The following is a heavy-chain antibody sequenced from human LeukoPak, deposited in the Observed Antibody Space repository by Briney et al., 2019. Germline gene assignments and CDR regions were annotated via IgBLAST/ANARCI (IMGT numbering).Heavy chain of an antibody. V-gene: IGHV4-34*01. CDR3: ARGRVLLWFGELLHNWFDP. D-gene: IGHD3-10*01. Sequence: SETLSLTCAVYGGSFSGYYWSWIRQPPGKGLEWIGEINHSGSTNYNPSLKSRVTISVDTSKNQFSLKLSSVTAADTAVYYCARGRVLLWFGELLHNWFDPWGQGTPVTVSS. J-gene: IGHJ5*02. CDR1: GGSFSGYY. CDR2: INHSGST.